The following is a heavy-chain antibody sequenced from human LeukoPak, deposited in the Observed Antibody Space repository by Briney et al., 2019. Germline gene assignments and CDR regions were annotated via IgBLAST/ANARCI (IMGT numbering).Heavy chain of an antibody. CDR3: ARDGGVVVPTTPSVFDV. D-gene: IGHD2-2*01. CDR2: ISYDGSNK. V-gene: IGHV3-30-3*01. J-gene: IGHJ3*01. Sequence: PGRSLRLSCAASGFTFSSYAMHWVRQAPGKGLEWVAVISYDGSNKYYADSVKGRFTISRDNSKNTLYLQMNSLRAEDTAVYYCARDGGVVVPTTPSVFDVWGQGTMVTVSS. CDR1: GFTFSSYA.